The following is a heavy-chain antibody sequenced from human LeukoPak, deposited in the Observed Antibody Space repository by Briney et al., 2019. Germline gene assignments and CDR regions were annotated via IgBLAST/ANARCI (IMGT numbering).Heavy chain of an antibody. D-gene: IGHD3-10*01. V-gene: IGHV3-64D*06. CDR3: VKTMVVFGVLIRTDAFDI. Sequence: GGSLRLSCSASGFSFNNYSVHWVRQAPGKGLEYVSGINSDGGSSHYADSAKGRFTISRDNSKNALYLQLSSLRPEDTALYYCVKTMVVFGVLIRTDAFDIWGQGTMVTVSS. CDR1: GFSFNNYS. J-gene: IGHJ3*02. CDR2: INSDGGSS.